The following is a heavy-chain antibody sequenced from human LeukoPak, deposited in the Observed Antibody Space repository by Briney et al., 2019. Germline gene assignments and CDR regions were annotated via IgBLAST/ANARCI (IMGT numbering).Heavy chain of an antibody. CDR2: INHGGSI. J-gene: IGHJ4*02. CDR3: ARYYGSGSYRIGY. V-gene: IGHV4-34*01. CDR1: GGSFSDYY. D-gene: IGHD3-10*01. Sequence: SETLSLTCAIYGGSFSDYYWSWIRQSPGKGLEWIGEINHGGSINHNPSLKSRVTISVDTSKNQFSLKLSSVTAADTAVYYCARYYGSGSYRIGYWGQGTLVTVSS.